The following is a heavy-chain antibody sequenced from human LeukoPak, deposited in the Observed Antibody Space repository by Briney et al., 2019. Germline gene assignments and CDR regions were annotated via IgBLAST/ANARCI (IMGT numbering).Heavy chain of an antibody. CDR2: ISSSSSYI. D-gene: IGHD4-17*01. CDR3: ARVTTTVTSDAFDI. Sequence: GGSLRLSCAASGFTFSSYSMNWVRQAPGKGLEWVSSISSSSSYIYYADSVKGRFTISRDNAKNSLYLQMNSLRAEDTAVYYCARVTTTVTSDAFDIWGQGTMVTVSS. J-gene: IGHJ3*02. CDR1: GFTFSSYS. V-gene: IGHV3-21*01.